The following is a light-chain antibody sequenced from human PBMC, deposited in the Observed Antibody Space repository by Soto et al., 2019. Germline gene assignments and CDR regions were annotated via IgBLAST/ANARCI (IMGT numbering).Light chain of an antibody. CDR2: GAS. V-gene: IGKV3-20*01. J-gene: IGKJ2*01. CDR3: QQYGRSPYT. CDR1: QSVSSSY. Sequence: ESVLTQSPGTLSLSPGERATLSCRASQSVSSSYLAWYQQKPGQAPRLLIYGASSRATGIPDRFIGRGSGTDCPLTISRLEPEDFAVYYCQQYGRSPYTFGQGTKLEIK.